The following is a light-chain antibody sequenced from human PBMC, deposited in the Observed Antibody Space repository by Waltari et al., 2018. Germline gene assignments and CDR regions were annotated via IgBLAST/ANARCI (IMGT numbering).Light chain of an antibody. CDR3: QHYVCLPVT. J-gene: IGKJ1*01. V-gene: IGKV3-20*01. CDR2: GAY. CDR1: QNIRSA. Sequence: WSARQNIRSALALYQQTPRPPPRLLIYGAYTRTTGIPNRCSSSGSGTVFSLTISGLDPEVFAVYYCQHYVCLPVTFGQGTKVEIK.